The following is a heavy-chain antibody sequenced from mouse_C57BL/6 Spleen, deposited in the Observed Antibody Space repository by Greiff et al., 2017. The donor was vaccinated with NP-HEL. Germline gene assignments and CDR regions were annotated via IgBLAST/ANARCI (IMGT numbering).Heavy chain of an antibody. V-gene: IGHV5-4*01. D-gene: IGHD1-1*01. Sequence: EVQGVESGGGLVKPGGSLKLSCAASGFTFSSYAMSWVRQTPEKRLEWVATISDGGSYTYYPDNVKGRFTISRDNAKNNLYLQMSHLKSEDTAMYYCARSYYEDWYFDVWGTGTTVTVSS. CDR3: ARSYYEDWYFDV. CDR2: ISDGGSYT. J-gene: IGHJ1*03. CDR1: GFTFSSYA.